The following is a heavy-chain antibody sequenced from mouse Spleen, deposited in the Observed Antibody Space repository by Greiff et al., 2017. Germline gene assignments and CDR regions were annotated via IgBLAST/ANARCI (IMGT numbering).Heavy chain of an antibody. CDR1: GYSITSGYY. Sequence: EVKVEESGPGLVKPSQSLSLTCSVTGYSITSGYYWXWIRQFPGNKLEWMGYISYDGSNNYNPSLKNRISITRDTSKNQFFLKLNSVTTEDTATYYCAIYDYDGYFDYWGQGTTLTVSS. V-gene: IGHV3-6*01. CDR3: AIYDYDGYFDY. CDR2: ISYDGSN. J-gene: IGHJ2*01. D-gene: IGHD2-4*01.